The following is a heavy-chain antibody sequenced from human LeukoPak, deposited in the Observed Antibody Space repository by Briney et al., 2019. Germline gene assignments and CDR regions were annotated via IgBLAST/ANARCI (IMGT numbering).Heavy chain of an antibody. J-gene: IGHJ5*02. CDR3: ARDRSSSPRGTNWFDP. CDR1: GFTFSKYW. Sequence: PGGSLRLSCAASGFTFSKYWMSWVRQAPGKGLEWVANIKEEGSEKNYVDSVKGRFTISRDNAKNSLYLQMNRLRAEDTAVYYCARDRSSSPRGTNWFDPWGQGTLVTVSS. CDR2: IKEEGSEK. D-gene: IGHD6-13*01. V-gene: IGHV3-7*01.